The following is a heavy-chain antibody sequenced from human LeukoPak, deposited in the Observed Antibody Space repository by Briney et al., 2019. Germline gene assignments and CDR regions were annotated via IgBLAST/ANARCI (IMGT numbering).Heavy chain of an antibody. CDR1: GYTFTRHG. J-gene: IGHJ2*01. D-gene: IGHD1-26*01. Sequence: ASVIVSCKASGYTFTRHGFSWVRQAPGQGLEWMGWISGYNGDTIYAQKFQGRVTMTKDTATSTGYMELRSLTSDDTAVYYCARDPSSSSGRYWYIDVWGRGTLVTVSS. CDR3: ARDPSSSSGRYWYIDV. V-gene: IGHV1-18*01. CDR2: ISGYNGDT.